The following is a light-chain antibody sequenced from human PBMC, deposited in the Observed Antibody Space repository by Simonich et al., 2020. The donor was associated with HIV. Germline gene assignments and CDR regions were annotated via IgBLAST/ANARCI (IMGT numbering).Light chain of an antibody. CDR3: QQYYSTPPT. CDR2: WAS. J-gene: IGKJ1*01. CDR1: QSVLYSSNNKNY. V-gene: IGKV4-1*01. Sequence: DLVMTQSPDALAVSLCERATINCKSSQSVLYSSNNKNYLSWYQQKPGHPPKLLIYWASTRESGVPDRFSGSGSGTDFTLTISSLQAEDVAVYYCQQYYSTPPTFGQGTKVNIK.